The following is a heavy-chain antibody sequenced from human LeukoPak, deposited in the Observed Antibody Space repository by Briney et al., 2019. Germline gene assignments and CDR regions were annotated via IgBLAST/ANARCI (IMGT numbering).Heavy chain of an antibody. CDR2: IGYTGDT. Sequence: SQTLSLTCTVSGDSISSGAYYWSWVRQLPEKGLDWIGYIGYTGDTYYNPSLRSRATISKDTSKTQFFLRLNSLTAADTAVYYCARGLDFDYWGQGTLVTVSS. CDR1: GDSISSGAYY. J-gene: IGHJ4*02. CDR3: ARGLDFDY. V-gene: IGHV4-31*03.